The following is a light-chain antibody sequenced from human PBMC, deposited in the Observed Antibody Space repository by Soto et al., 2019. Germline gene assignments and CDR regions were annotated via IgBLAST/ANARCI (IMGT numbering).Light chain of an antibody. Sequence: SYELTQPSSVSVSPGQTARITSSGDVLAKKYARWFQQKPGQAPVLVIYKDSKRPSGIPERFSGSSSGTTVTLTISGAQVEDEADYYGYSAADNRGVFGGGTKLTVL. J-gene: IGLJ2*01. CDR1: VLAKKY. CDR3: YSAADNRGV. V-gene: IGLV3-27*01. CDR2: KDS.